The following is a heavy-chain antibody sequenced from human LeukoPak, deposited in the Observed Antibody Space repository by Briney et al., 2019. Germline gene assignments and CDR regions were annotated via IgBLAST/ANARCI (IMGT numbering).Heavy chain of an antibody. CDR2: MSPNSGDT. V-gene: IGHV1-8*01. CDR3: ARGPPNWGYDY. J-gene: IGHJ4*02. D-gene: IGHD7-27*01. Sequence: ASVTVSCKASGYTFTSYDFNWVRQATGQRPEWMGWMSPNSGDTGYAQKFQDRVTMTRNTSISTAYMELSNLRSDDTAVYYCARGPPNWGYDYWGPGTLVTVSS. CDR1: GYTFTSYD.